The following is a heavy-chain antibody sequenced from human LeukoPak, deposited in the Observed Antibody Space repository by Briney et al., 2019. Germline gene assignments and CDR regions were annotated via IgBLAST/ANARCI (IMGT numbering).Heavy chain of an antibody. V-gene: IGHV3-11*01. Sequence: GGSLRLSCVASRFKFNDYYMGWIRQAPGKGLEWLAYIDSDGKTIDYGDSVKGRFTISRDNAENSLYLQMNSLKTEDTAVYYCTRDQTPYYWGQGTLVTVSS. CDR2: IDSDGKTI. CDR3: TRDQTPYY. J-gene: IGHJ4*02. CDR1: RFKFNDYY.